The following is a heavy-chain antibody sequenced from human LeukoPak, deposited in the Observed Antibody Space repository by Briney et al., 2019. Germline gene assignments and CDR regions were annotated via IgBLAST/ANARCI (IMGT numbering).Heavy chain of an antibody. CDR2: IKSKTDGGTT. Sequence: KPGGSLRLSCAASGFTFSNAWMSWVRQAPGKGLEWVGRIKSKTDGGTTDYAAPVKGRFTISRDDSKNTLYLQMNSLKTEDTAVYYCTTDTLSDCSGGSCYLWGQGTLVTVSS. J-gene: IGHJ4*02. CDR3: TTDTLSDCSGGSCYL. V-gene: IGHV3-15*01. D-gene: IGHD2-15*01. CDR1: GFTFSNAW.